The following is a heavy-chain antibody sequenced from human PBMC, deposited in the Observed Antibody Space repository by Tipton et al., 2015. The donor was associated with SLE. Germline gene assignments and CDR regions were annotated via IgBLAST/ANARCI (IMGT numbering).Heavy chain of an antibody. J-gene: IGHJ3*01. CDR2: INPGGSV. CDR3: ARGAAEGLIGAFDL. Sequence: TLSLTCAVYGGSFSGHYWSWIRQSPGKGLEWIGEINPGGSVNYNPSLKSRVSISADTSKNQLFLELSSVTAADTAVYYCARGAAEGLIGAFDLWGQGTLVTVSS. V-gene: IGHV4-34*01. D-gene: IGHD6-13*01. CDR1: GGSFSGHY.